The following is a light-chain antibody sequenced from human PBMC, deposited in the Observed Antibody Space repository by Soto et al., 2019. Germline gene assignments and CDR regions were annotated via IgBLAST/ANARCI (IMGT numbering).Light chain of an antibody. Sequence: IVMTQSPATLSVSPGERATLSCRASQSVFSSLAWYQQKPGQAPRLLISGASTRATGIAARFSGSGSGREFTLTISSLQSEDSALYYCQQYSNWPTFGQGTRLEIK. CDR1: QSVFSS. CDR2: GAS. CDR3: QQYSNWPT. J-gene: IGKJ5*01. V-gene: IGKV3-15*01.